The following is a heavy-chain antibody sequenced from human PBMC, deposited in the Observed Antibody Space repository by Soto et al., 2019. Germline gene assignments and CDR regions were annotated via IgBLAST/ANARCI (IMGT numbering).Heavy chain of an antibody. CDR2: ISGSGGST. J-gene: IGHJ6*02. CDR1: GFTFSRHA. D-gene: IGHD4-17*01. V-gene: IGHV3-23*01. CDR3: AKDRVGESDYGDYDYFYYFGMDV. Sequence: GGSLRLSCAASGFTFSRHAMSWVRQAPGKGLEWVSTISGSGGSTYYADSVKGRFTISRDNSKNTLYLQMNSLRAGDTAVYYCAKDRVGESDYGDYDYFYYFGMDVWGQGTTVTVSS.